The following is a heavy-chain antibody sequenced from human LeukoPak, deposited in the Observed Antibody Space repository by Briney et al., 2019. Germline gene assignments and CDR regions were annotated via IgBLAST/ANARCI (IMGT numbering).Heavy chain of an antibody. V-gene: IGHV3-30-3*01. J-gene: IGHJ6*02. CDR2: ISYDGSNK. CDR1: GFTFSSYA. CDR3: ARTYSSGWRTYYYYYGMDV. D-gene: IGHD6-19*01. Sequence: GGSLRLSCAASGFTFSSYAMHWVRQAPGKGLEWVAVISYDGSNKYYADSVKGRFTISRDNSKNTLYLQMNSLRAEDTAVYYCARTYSSGWRTYYYYYGMDVWGQGTTVTVSS.